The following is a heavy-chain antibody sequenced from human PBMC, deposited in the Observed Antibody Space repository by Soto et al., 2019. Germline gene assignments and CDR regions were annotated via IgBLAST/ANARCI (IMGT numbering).Heavy chain of an antibody. CDR3: ARYYYDSSGYYPL. Sequence: GGSLRLSCAASGFTFISYVMHWVRQAPGKGLEWVAVIWSDGSNKYYADSVKGRFTISRDNSKNTLYLQMNSLRAEDTAVYYCARYYYDSSGYYPLWGQGTLVTVS. CDR1: GFTFISYV. J-gene: IGHJ4*02. CDR2: IWSDGSNK. D-gene: IGHD3-22*01. V-gene: IGHV3-33*01.